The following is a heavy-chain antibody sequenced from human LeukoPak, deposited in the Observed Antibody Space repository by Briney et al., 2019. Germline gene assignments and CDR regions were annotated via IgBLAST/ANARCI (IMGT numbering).Heavy chain of an antibody. D-gene: IGHD1-26*01. CDR1: GYTFISYG. J-gene: IGHJ6*04. V-gene: IGHV1-18*01. CDR3: ARNHYSGSYSPRDGMDV. CDR2: ISAYNGNT. Sequence: ASVKVSCKASGYTFISYGINWVRQAPGQGLEWMAWISAYNGNTNYAQKLQGRVTMTTDTSTSTAYMGLRSLRSDDTAVYYCARNHYSGSYSPRDGMDVWGKGTTVTVSS.